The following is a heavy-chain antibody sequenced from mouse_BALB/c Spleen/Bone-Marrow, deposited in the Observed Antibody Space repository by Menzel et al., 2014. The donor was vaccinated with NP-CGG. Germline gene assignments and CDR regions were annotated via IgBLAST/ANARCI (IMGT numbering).Heavy chain of an antibody. CDR3: AYYRYDEYFDV. Sequence: QVQLQQSGPELVKPGASVKMSCKASGYTFTSYFIHWVKQRAGQGLEWIGWIYPGDGSTKYNEKFKVKTTLTADKSSSTAYMSLSSLTSEDSAIYFCAYYRYDEYFDVWGAGTTVTVSS. D-gene: IGHD2-14*01. CDR1: GYTFTSYF. CDR2: IYPGDGST. V-gene: IGHV1S56*01. J-gene: IGHJ1*01.